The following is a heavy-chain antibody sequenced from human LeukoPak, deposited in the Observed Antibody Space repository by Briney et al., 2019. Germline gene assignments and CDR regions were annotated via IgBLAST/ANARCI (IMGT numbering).Heavy chain of an antibody. D-gene: IGHD2/OR15-2a*01. CDR3: ARDEDTSALSEY. CDR2: ISNNGGRT. V-gene: IGHV3-23*01. CDR1: GFSFSSNT. Sequence: GGSLRLSCAGSGFSFSSNTMSWVRQAPGRGLRGVSAISNNGGRTDYADSVKGRFTISRDNSKSTLYLHMDSLRAEDTAVYYCARDEDTSALSEYWGQGTLVTVSS. J-gene: IGHJ4*02.